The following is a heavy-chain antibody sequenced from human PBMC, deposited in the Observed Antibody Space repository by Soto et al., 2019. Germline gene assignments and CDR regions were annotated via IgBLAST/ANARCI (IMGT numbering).Heavy chain of an antibody. CDR2: IIPIFGTA. D-gene: IGHD1-20*01. CDR3: ASTITGRVFDP. CDR1: GGTFSSYA. Sequence: SVKVSCKASGGTFSSYAISWVRQAPGQGLEWMGGIIPIFGTANYAQKFQGRVTITADKSTSTAYMELSSLRPEDTAVYYCASTITGRVFDPWGQGTLVTVSS. V-gene: IGHV1-69*06. J-gene: IGHJ5*02.